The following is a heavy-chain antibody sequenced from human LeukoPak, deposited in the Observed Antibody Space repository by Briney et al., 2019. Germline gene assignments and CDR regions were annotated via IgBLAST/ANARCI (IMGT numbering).Heavy chain of an antibody. Sequence: KPSETLSLTCAVYGGSFSGYYWSWIRQLPGKGLEWIGEINHSGSTNYNPSLKSRVTISVDTSKNQFSLKLSSVTAADTAVYYCARVRTSSSPTRSYYYYYYMDVWGKGTTVTVSS. CDR1: GGSFSGYY. J-gene: IGHJ6*03. CDR3: ARVRTSSSPTRSYYYYYYMDV. D-gene: IGHD6-6*01. CDR2: INHSGST. V-gene: IGHV4-34*01.